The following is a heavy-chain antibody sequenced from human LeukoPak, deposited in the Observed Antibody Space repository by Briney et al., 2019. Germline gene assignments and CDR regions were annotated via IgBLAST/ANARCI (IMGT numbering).Heavy chain of an antibody. CDR3: ARDLKRGYSSGRYSWGTGSSNDY. CDR1: GYTFTSYD. D-gene: IGHD6-19*01. J-gene: IGHJ4*02. Sequence: GASVKVSCKASGYTFTSYDINWVRQATGQGLEWMGWISAYNGNTHYAQQKLQGRVTMTTDTSTSTAYMELRSLRSDDTAVYYCARDLKRGYSSGRYSWGTGSSNDYWGQGTLVTVSS. V-gene: IGHV1-18*01. CDR2: ISAYNGNT.